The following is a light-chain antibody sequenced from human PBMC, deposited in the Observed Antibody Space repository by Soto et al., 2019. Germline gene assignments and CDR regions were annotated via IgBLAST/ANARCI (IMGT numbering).Light chain of an antibody. CDR1: SSDVGGYNY. CDR3: SSYTSSSTVI. CDR2: DVS. V-gene: IGLV2-14*01. J-gene: IGLJ2*01. Sequence: QSALTQPASVSGSPGQSITISCTGTSSDVGGYNYVSWYQQLPGKAPKLMIYDVSYRPSGVSKRFSGSKSDNTASLTISGLQAEDEADYYCSSYTSSSTVIFGGGTKLTVL.